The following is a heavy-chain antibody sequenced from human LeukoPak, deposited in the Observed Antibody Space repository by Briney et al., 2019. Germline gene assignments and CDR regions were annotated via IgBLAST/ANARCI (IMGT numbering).Heavy chain of an antibody. J-gene: IGHJ4*02. CDR2: FHHSVST. D-gene: IGHD6-19*01. V-gene: IGHV4-4*02. CDR1: GDSISSDKW. Sequence: SETLSLTCDVSGDSISSDKWWSWVRQPPGKGLEYIGEFHHSVSTNYNPSLTSRLTISVDKSKNQFSLKLSSVTAADTAVYYCASHSGWSGPSEWGQGTLVTVSS. CDR3: ASHSGWSGPSE.